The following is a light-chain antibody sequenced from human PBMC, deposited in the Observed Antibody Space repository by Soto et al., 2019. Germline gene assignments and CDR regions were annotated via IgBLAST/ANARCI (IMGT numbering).Light chain of an antibody. J-gene: IGKJ1*01. CDR1: QSISSW. Sequence: DIQMTQSPSTLSASVGDRVTITCRASQSISSWLAWYQQKPGKAPKLLIYDASSLESGVPSRFSGSGSGTEFTLTISSLQPDDFATYYCQQYNSYWTFGQGTKWKS. CDR3: QQYNSYWT. CDR2: DAS. V-gene: IGKV1-5*01.